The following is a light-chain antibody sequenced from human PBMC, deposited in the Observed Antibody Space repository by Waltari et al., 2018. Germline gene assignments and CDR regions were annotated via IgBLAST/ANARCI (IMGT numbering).Light chain of an antibody. CDR3: MQGTHWPPYT. J-gene: IGKJ2*01. CDR1: QSLVHTNGNTY. Sequence: DVVMSQSPLSLPVPLGQPASIPCRSSQSLVHTNGNTYMHSFKQRRGQSPRRLIYRVSNRDSGVPDRFSGSGSGTEFTQEISRVEAEDVGVYYCMQGTHWPPYTFGQGTKLEIK. CDR2: RVS. V-gene: IGKV2-30*02.